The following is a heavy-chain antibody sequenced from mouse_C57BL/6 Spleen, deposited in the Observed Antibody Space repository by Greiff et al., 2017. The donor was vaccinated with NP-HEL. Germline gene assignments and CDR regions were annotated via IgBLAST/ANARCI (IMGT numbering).Heavy chain of an antibody. D-gene: IGHD2-4*01. Sequence: ESGAELVRPGASVKLSCKASGYTFTDYYINWVKQRPGQGLEWIARIYPGSGNTYYNEKFKGKATLTAEKSSSTAYMQLSSLTSEDSAVYFCARDDSEGALFDYWGQGTTLTVSS. CDR2: IYPGSGNT. J-gene: IGHJ2*01. CDR3: ARDDSEGALFDY. CDR1: GYTFTDYY. V-gene: IGHV1-76*01.